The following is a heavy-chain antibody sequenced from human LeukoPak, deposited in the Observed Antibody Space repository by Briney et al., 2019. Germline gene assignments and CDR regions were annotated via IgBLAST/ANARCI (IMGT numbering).Heavy chain of an antibody. J-gene: IGHJ4*02. Sequence: GGSLRLSCAASGFTFSDYYMSWIRQAPGKGLEWVSYISSSGSTIYYADSVKGRFTISRDNAKNSLYLQMNSLRAEDTAVYYCARPRETVVSPLDYGGQGTLVTVSS. D-gene: IGHD4-23*01. CDR1: GFTFSDYY. CDR2: ISSSGSTI. V-gene: IGHV3-11*01. CDR3: ARPRETVVSPLDY.